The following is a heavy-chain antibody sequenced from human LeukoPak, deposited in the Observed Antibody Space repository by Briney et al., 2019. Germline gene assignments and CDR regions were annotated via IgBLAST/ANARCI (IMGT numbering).Heavy chain of an antibody. CDR1: RFTFSSYS. D-gene: IGHD1-26*01. CDR3: ARASGSDWGFDY. Sequence: GGSLRLSCAASRFTFSSYSVNWVRQAPGKGLEGVSYVSSSSNIIYYADSVKGRFTISRDNAKNSLYLQMNSLRDEDTAVYYCARASGSDWGFDYWGQGTQVTVSS. CDR2: VSSSSNII. J-gene: IGHJ4*02. V-gene: IGHV3-48*02.